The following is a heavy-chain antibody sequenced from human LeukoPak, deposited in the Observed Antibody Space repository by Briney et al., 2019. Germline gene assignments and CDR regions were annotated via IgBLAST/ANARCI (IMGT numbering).Heavy chain of an antibody. Sequence: SETLSLTCTVSGGSISSYYWSWIRQPPGKGLEWIGYIYYSRSTNYNPSLKSRVTISVDTSKNQFSLKLSSVTAADTAVYYCARLPKTSGDDEGYWGQGTLVTVSS. CDR1: GGSISSYY. CDR3: ARLPKTSGDDEGY. V-gene: IGHV4-59*08. J-gene: IGHJ4*02. D-gene: IGHD4-17*01. CDR2: IYYSRST.